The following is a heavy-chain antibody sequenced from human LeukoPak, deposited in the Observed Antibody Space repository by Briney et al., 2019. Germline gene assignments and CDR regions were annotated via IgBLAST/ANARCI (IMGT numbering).Heavy chain of an antibody. D-gene: IGHD3-22*01. CDR2: ISWEGGTT. CDR3: AREGYYYDSIGYVPYYYYMDV. J-gene: IGHJ6*03. V-gene: IGHV3-43D*03. Sequence: GGSLRLSCAASGFTFDDYAMHWVRQAPGKGLEWVSLISWEGGTTYYADSVKGRFTISRDNAKNSLYLQMNSLRAEDTAVYYCAREGYYYDSIGYVPYYYYMDVWGKGTTVTISS. CDR1: GFTFDDYA.